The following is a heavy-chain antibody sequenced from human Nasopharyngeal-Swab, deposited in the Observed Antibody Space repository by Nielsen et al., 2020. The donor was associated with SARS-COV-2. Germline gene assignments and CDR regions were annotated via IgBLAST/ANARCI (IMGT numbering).Heavy chain of an antibody. CDR1: GYTFTDYN. J-gene: IGHJ3*02. CDR3: ARDRSTTGWNDAFDI. Sequence: ASVKVSCRASGYTFTDYNMHWVRQAPGQGLEWMGWMKPNSGVTNYAQNFQGRVTMASDTSSNTAYMELSRLTSDDTAVYFCARDRSTTGWNDAFDIWGQGTVVT. D-gene: IGHD1-1*01. V-gene: IGHV1-2*02. CDR2: MKPNSGVT.